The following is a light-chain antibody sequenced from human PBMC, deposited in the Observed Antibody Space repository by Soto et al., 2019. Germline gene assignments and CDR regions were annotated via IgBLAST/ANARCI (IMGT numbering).Light chain of an antibody. J-gene: IGKJ2*01. CDR2: LAS. V-gene: IGKV2-28*01. CDR3: MQPLQTPYT. CDR1: QSLLYSNGNNY. Sequence: DIVMTQSPLSLPVTPGEPASISCRSSQSLLYSNGNNYLDWYLQKPGQSPQLLIYLASSRASGXXXXXXXXXXXXXFTLKISRVEAEDVGVYYCMQPLQTPYTFGQGTKLEIK.